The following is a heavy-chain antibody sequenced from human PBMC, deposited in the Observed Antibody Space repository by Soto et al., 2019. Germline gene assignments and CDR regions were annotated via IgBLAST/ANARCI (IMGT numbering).Heavy chain of an antibody. J-gene: IGHJ4*02. CDR2: ISSSSSYT. CDR3: ARAIASYDSSGYDY. CDR1: GFTFSDYY. Sequence: GGSLRLSCAASGFTFSDYYMSWIRQAPGKGLEWVSYISSSSSYTNYADSVKGRFTISRDNAKNSLYLQMNSLRAEDAAVYYCARAIASYDSSGYDYWGQGTLVTVSS. D-gene: IGHD3-22*01. V-gene: IGHV3-11*06.